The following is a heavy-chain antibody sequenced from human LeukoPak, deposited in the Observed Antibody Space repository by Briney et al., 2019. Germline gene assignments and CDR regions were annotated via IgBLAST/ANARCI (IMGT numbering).Heavy chain of an antibody. J-gene: IGHJ4*02. CDR3: ARDWSGYAPFDY. CDR1: GFTFSDYY. Sequence: GGSLRLSCAASGFTFSDYYMSWIRQAPGKGLGWVSSISSSGSTIYSADSVKGRFTISRDNAKNSLYLQMNSLRAEDTAVYYCARDWSGYAPFDYWGQGTLVTVSS. CDR2: ISSSGSTI. V-gene: IGHV3-11*04. D-gene: IGHD5-12*01.